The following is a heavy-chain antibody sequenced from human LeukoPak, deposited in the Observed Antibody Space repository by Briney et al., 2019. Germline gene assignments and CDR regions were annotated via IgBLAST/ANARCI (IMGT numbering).Heavy chain of an antibody. CDR2: IYHTGST. CDR1: GYSISSDKY. Sequence: PSETLSLICEVSGYSISSDKYWGWIRQPPEKGLEWIGSIYHTGSTYYNPSLKSRVSISVDTSKNQFSLKFTSVTAADTAVYYCARSHSGWQGHNNWFDPWGHGTLVTVSS. V-gene: IGHV4-38-2*01. D-gene: IGHD6-19*01. J-gene: IGHJ5*02. CDR3: ARSHSGWQGHNNWFDP.